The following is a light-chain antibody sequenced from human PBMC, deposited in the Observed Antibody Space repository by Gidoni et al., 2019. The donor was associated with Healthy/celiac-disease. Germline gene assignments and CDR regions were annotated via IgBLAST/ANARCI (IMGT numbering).Light chain of an antibody. CDR1: SSNIGAGYD. CDR2: GNS. CDR3: QSYDSSLSGV. Sequence: QSVLTQQPSVSGAPGQRVTSSCTGRSSNIGAGYDVPWYQQLPGTAPKLLIYGNSNRPAGVPDLFSGSKSGTSASLAITGLQAEDEADYYCQSYDSSLSGVFGGGTKLTVL. J-gene: IGLJ3*02. V-gene: IGLV1-40*01.